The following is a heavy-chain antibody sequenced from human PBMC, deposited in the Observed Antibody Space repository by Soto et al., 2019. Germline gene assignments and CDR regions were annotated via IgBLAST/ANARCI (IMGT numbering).Heavy chain of an antibody. J-gene: IGHJ4*02. CDR3: ARGVGTHIVVVTAILDY. V-gene: IGHV4-34*01. Sequence: GSLRLSCAASGFTFSDYAMHWVRQAPGKGLEWIGYIYHSGSTNYNPSLKSRVTISVDTSKNQFSLKLSSVTAADTAVYYCARGVGTHIVVVTAILDYWGQGTLVTVSS. CDR1: GFTFSDYA. D-gene: IGHD2-21*02. CDR2: IYHSGST.